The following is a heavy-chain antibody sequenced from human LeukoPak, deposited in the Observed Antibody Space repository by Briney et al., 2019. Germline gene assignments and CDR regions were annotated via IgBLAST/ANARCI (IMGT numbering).Heavy chain of an antibody. D-gene: IGHD6-6*01. V-gene: IGHV3-23*01. J-gene: IGHJ6*03. CDR1: GFTVSSNY. CDR3: AKDDVAAFATGYMDV. Sequence: GGSLRLSCAASGFTVSSNYMSWVRQAPGKGLEWVSGIIGGAGGTYYADSVKGRFTISRDRSKNTVYLQMNGLRADDTAVYYCAKDDVAAFATGYMDVWGKGTTVTVSS. CDR2: IIGGAGGT.